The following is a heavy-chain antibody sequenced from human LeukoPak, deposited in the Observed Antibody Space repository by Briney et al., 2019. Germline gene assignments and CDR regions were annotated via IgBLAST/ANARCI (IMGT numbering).Heavy chain of an antibody. CDR1: GGSISSYY. CDR3: ARGGYSYGGKFDY. D-gene: IGHD5-18*01. CDR2: IYYSGST. Sequence: SETLSLTCTVSGGSISSYYWSWIRQPPGKGLEWIGYIYYSGSTNYNPSLKSRVTISADTSKNQFSLKLSSVTAADTAVYYCARGGYSYGGKFDYWGQGTLVTVSS. J-gene: IGHJ4*02. V-gene: IGHV4-59*01.